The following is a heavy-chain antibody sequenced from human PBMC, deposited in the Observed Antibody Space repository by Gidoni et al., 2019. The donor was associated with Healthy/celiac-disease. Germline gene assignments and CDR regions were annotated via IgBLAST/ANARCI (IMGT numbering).Heavy chain of an antibody. D-gene: IGHD2-8*02. CDR3: ARVLVLGGMDV. J-gene: IGHJ6*02. CDR2: INAGNGNT. V-gene: IGHV1-3*01. CDR1: GYTFTSYA. Sequence: QVQLVQSGAEVKKPGASVKVSCTASGYTFTSYAMHWVRQAPGQRLEWMGWINAGNGNTKYSQKFQGRVTITRDTSASTAYMELSSLRSEDTAVYYCARVLVLGGMDVWGQGTTVTVSS.